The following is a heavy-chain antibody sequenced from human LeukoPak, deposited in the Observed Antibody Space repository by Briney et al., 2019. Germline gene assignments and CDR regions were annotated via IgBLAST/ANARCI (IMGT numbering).Heavy chain of an antibody. J-gene: IGHJ4*02. Sequence: GGSLRLSCAASGFTFSNYAMSWVRQAPGKGLEWVSAISDSDRTYYADSVTGRFTISRDKSKNTLLLQMNSLRAEDTAVYYCAKMLSGNYIHDYWGQGTLVTVSS. CDR2: ISDSDRT. V-gene: IGHV3-23*01. D-gene: IGHD3-9*01. CDR1: GFTFSNYA. CDR3: AKMLSGNYIHDY.